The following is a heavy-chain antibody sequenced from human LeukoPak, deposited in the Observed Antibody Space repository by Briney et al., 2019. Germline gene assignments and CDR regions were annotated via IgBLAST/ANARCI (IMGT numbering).Heavy chain of an antibody. V-gene: IGHV3-53*01. CDR3: ARDYSGRTTVTF. CDR2: IYSGGST. Sequence: GGSLRLSCAASGFTVSRNYMSWVRQAPGKGLEWVSVIYSGGSTYYADSVKGRFTISRDNSKNTLYLQMNSLRAEDTAVYYCARDYSGRTTVTFWGQGTLVTVSS. D-gene: IGHD4-17*01. J-gene: IGHJ4*02. CDR1: GFTVSRNY.